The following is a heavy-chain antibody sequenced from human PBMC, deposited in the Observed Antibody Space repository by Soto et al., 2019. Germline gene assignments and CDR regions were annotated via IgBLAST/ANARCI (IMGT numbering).Heavy chain of an antibody. CDR2: IYYSGST. J-gene: IGHJ5*02. CDR1: GGSITSRDYY. Sequence: SETLSLPCTVSGGSITSRDYYWPWIRQPPGKGLEWIGYIYYSGSTYYNPSLQSRLTISVDTSKNQFYLKLNSVTAADTAVYYCARGSFSCKSYWFDPWGQGNLVTVSS. D-gene: IGHD3-3*01. V-gene: IGHV4-30-4*08. CDR3: ARGSFSCKSYWFDP.